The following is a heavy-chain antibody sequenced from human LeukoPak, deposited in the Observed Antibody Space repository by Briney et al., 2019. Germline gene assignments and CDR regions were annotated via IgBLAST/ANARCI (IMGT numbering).Heavy chain of an antibody. D-gene: IGHD1-26*01. V-gene: IGHV4-34*01. CDR3: ARAGIVGATNY. CDR2: INHSGST. Sequence: SETLSLTCAVYGGSFSGYYWSWIRQPPGKGLEWIGEINHSGSTNYNPSLKSRVTISVDTSKYQFSLKLSSVTAADTAVYYCARAGIVGATNYWGQGTLVTVSS. J-gene: IGHJ4*02. CDR1: GGSFSGYY.